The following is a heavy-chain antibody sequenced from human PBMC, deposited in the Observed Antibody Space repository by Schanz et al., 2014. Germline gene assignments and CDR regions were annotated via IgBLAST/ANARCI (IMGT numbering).Heavy chain of an antibody. CDR3: ARDVGRPGHFWYFDL. J-gene: IGHJ2*01. V-gene: IGHV1-2*06. CDR2: INPNTGGT. Sequence: QVLLVQSGAEVKQPGASVKVSCKASGYTFTAYFIHWVRQAPGQGLEWMGRINPNTGGTNFAQKFQGRISMTRDTSTTTFYMELSSLTSDDTAVYFCARDVGRPGHFWYFDLWGRGTLVTVSS. D-gene: IGHD1-1*01. CDR1: GYTFTAYF.